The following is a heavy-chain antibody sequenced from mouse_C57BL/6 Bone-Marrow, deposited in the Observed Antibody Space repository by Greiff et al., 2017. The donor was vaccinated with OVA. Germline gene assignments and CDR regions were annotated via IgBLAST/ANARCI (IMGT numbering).Heavy chain of an antibody. CDR3: TRGGSYFDY. V-gene: IGHV14-4*01. Sequence: EVKLMESGAELVRPGASVKLSCTASGFNIKDDYMHWVKQRPEQGLEWIGWIDPENGDTEYASKFQGKATITADTSSNTAYLQLSSLTSEDTAVYYCTRGGSYFDYWGQGTTLTVSS. CDR1: GFNIKDDY. CDR2: IDPENGDT. J-gene: IGHJ2*01. D-gene: IGHD1-1*02.